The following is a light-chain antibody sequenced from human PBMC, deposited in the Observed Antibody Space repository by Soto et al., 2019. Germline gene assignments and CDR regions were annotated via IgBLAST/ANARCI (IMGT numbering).Light chain of an antibody. Sequence: QSVLTQPASVSGSPGQSITISCTGTSSDVGGYNLVSWYQQHPGKAPKLIIYEDNKRPSGVSNRFSGSKSGNTASLTISGLQAEDEADYHCCSYVGSSTLVFGSGTQLTVL. V-gene: IGLV2-23*01. CDR2: EDN. CDR1: SSDVGGYNL. CDR3: CSYVGSSTLV. J-gene: IGLJ7*01.